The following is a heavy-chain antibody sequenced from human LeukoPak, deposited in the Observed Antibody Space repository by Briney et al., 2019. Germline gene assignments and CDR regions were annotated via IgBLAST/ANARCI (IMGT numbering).Heavy chain of an antibody. V-gene: IGHV1-2*02. D-gene: IGHD6-19*01. CDR2: INPHSGVT. CDR3: ARGQQWLEAFEH. CDR1: GYIFSDYY. J-gene: IGHJ4*02. Sequence: GASVKVSCKTSGYIFSDYYLHWVRQAPGQGLEWMGWINPHSGVTKYAQKFQGRVTVTRDTSISSASMEVSSLRSADTAVYYCARGQQWLEAFEHWGQGTLATVSS.